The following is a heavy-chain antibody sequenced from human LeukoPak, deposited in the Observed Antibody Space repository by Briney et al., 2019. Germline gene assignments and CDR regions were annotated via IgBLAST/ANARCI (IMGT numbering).Heavy chain of an antibody. CDR1: GFTVSSNY. J-gene: IGHJ4*02. V-gene: IGHV3-53*01. CDR2: IITVDGVT. CDR3: AKDRVASRHFDY. D-gene: IGHD6-6*01. Sequence: GGSLRLSCAASGFTVSSNYMSWVRQAPGKGLQWVSTIITVDGVTFYADSVKGRFTIPRDNSKNTLFLQMNSLRAEDTAVYYCAKDRVASRHFDYWGQGTLVTVSS.